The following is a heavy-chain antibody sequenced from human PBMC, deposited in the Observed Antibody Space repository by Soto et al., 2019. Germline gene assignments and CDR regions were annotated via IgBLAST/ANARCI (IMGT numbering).Heavy chain of an antibody. D-gene: IGHD2-15*01. CDR2: IYYSGST. V-gene: IGHV4-59*01. CDR3: ARDCSGGTCYSDSAYDI. CDR1: GGSITSYY. Sequence: QVQLQESGPGLMKPSETLSLTCTVSGGSITSYYWSWIRQPPGKGLEWIGYIYYSGSTSYNPSLKSRVTISIDTSKNQFSLRLSSVTAADTAVYYCARDCSGGTCYSDSAYDIWGQGTMVTVSS. J-gene: IGHJ3*02.